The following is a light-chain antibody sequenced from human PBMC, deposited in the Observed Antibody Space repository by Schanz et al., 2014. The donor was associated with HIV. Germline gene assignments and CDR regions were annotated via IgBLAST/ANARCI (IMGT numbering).Light chain of an antibody. CDR3: ATWDATVSAVL. CDR1: SSNIGYKS. J-gene: IGLJ2*01. V-gene: IGLV1-51*01. CDR2: ANH. Sequence: QSVLTQPPSVSATPGQKVTISCSGSSSNIGYKSVSWYQQLPGTAPKLLIYANHERPSEIPDRFSASRTGTSATLAIIGLQSGDEAEYYCATWDATVSAVLFGGGTQLTVL.